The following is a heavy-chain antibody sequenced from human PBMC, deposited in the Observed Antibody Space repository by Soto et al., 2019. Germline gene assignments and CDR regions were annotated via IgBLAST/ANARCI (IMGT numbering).Heavy chain of an antibody. CDR3: ARGEGYSYGHPYYYYGMDV. CDR1: GGTFSSYA. Sequence: SVKVSCKASGGTFSSYAISWVLQAPGQGLEWMGGIIPIFGTANYAQKFQGRVTITADESTSTAYMELSSLRSEDTAVYYCARGEGYSYGHPYYYYGMDVWGQGTTVTV. V-gene: IGHV1-69*13. CDR2: IIPIFGTA. J-gene: IGHJ6*02. D-gene: IGHD5-18*01.